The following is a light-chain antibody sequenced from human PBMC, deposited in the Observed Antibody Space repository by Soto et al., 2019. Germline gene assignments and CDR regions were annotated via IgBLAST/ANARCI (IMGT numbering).Light chain of an antibody. V-gene: IGKV1-5*03. CDR2: RAS. CDR1: QSIDRW. CDR3: QQYKTYMYN. J-gene: IGKJ2*01. Sequence: DIQMTQSPSTLSASVGDRVTITCRASQSIDRWLAWYQQKPGKAPKLLIYRASSLESGVPSRFSSSRSGTEFTLTISSLQPDDFATYYCQQYKTYMYNFAQRTKLEIK.